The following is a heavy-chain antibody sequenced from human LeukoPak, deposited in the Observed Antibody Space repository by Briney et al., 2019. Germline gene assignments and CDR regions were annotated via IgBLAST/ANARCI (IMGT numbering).Heavy chain of an antibody. CDR1: GFTVSSSY. D-gene: IGHD6-19*01. J-gene: IGHJ4*02. CDR3: ASDPGVRWLVGFDY. Sequence: GGSLRLSCAASGFTVSSSYMSWVRQAPGKWLEWVSVIYSGGSTYYADSVKGRFTISRDNSKNTLYLQMDSLRAEDTAVYYCASDPGVRWLVGFDYWGQGTLVTVSS. CDR2: IYSGGST. V-gene: IGHV3-53*01.